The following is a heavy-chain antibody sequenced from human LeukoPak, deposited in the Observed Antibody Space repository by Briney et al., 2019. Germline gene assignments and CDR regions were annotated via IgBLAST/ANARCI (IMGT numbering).Heavy chain of an antibody. V-gene: IGHV4-38-2*01. J-gene: IGHJ4*02. D-gene: IGHD3-10*01. CDR1: GFSISRSYY. Sequence: SETLSLTCGVSGFSISRSYYWAWIRQPPGKGLEWIGTIYHIGSAYYSPSLGSRVTTSVDTSKNEFSLNLKSVTAADTAVYYCARAGWIITSGIDYWGQGALVTVSS. CDR2: IYHIGSA. CDR3: ARAGWIITSGIDY.